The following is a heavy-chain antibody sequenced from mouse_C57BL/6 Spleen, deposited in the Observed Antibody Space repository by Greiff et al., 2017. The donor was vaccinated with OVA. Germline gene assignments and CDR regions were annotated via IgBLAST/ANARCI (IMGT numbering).Heavy chain of an antibody. CDR2: IHPNSGST. CDR1: GYTFTSYW. D-gene: IGHD4-1*01. CDR3: ARLGIAY. J-gene: IGHJ3*01. Sequence: QVHVKQPGAELVKPGASVKLSCKASGYTFTSYWMHWVKQRPGQGLEWIGMIHPNSGSTNYNEKFKSKATLTVDKSSSTAYMQLSSLTSEDSAVYYCARLGIAYWGQGTLVTVSA. V-gene: IGHV1-64*01.